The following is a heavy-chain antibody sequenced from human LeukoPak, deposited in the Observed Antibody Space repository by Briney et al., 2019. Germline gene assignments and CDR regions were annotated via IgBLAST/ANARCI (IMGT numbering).Heavy chain of an antibody. CDR2: IVPILGTA. D-gene: IGHD5-18*01. J-gene: IGHJ4*02. CDR3: ARSQGYSYGSSY. V-gene: IGHV1-69*13. CDR1: GYTFTSYG. Sequence: SVKVSCKASGYTFTSYGISWVRQAPGQGLEWMGGIVPILGTANYAQKFQGRVTITADDSTGTAYMELTSLRSADTAVYYCARSQGYSYGSSYWGQGTLVTVSS.